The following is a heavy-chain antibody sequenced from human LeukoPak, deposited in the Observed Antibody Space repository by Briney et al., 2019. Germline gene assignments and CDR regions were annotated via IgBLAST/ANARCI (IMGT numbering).Heavy chain of an antibody. J-gene: IGHJ4*02. D-gene: IGHD2-2*01. CDR2: IKQDGSEK. CDR3: ARGEYQLPGDH. Sequence: PGGSLRLSCAASGFTFSSYWMSWVRQAAGKGLEWVANIKQDGSEKYHVASVKGRFTISRDNAKNSLYLQMNSLRAEDTAVYYCARGEYQLPGDHWGQGTLVTVSS. CDR1: GFTFSSYW. V-gene: IGHV3-7*03.